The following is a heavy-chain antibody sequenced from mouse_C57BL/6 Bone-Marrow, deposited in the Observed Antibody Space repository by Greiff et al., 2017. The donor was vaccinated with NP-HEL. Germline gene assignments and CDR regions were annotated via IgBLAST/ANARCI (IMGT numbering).Heavy chain of an antibody. CDR2: IWWGDDK. V-gene: IGHV8-8*01. Sequence: QVTLKVSGPGILQPSPTLSLSCSFSGFSLSTFGMCVGWLRPPSGKGLEWLAHIWWGDDKYYNPALKSRPTISKDTSNNQVFLKSAKVDTADTATYYCARRRDYDGSRDYWGQGTTLTVSS. J-gene: IGHJ2*01. CDR1: GFSLSTFGMC. D-gene: IGHD1-1*01. CDR3: ARRRDYDGSRDY.